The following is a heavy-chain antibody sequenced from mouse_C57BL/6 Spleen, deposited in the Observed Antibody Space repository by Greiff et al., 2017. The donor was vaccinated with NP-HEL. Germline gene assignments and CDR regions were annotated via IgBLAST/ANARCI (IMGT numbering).Heavy chain of an antibody. J-gene: IGHJ2*01. D-gene: IGHD1-2*01. CDR2: ISYSGST. CDR3: ARTARIKY. Sequence: EVQLQQSGPGLVKPSQSLSLTCTVTGYSITSGYGWNWIRQFPGNKLEWMGYISYSGSTTYNPSLNSRISITRDTSKNQFFLQLNSVTTEDTATYYCARTARIKYWGQGTTLTVSS. CDR1: GYSITSGYG. V-gene: IGHV3-2*02.